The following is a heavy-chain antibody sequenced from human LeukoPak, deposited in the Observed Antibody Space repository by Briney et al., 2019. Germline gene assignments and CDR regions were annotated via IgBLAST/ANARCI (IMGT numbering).Heavy chain of an antibody. J-gene: IGHJ5*02. V-gene: IGHV4-39*07. CDR2: ISDSGST. CDR3: ARGIIGAAAGNWFDP. D-gene: IGHD6-13*01. Sequence: SETLSLTCTVSGGSISSRSYYWGWIRQPPGKGLEWIGKISDSGSTNYNPSLKSRVTISVDTSKNQFSLKLSFVTAADTAVYYCARGIIGAAAGNWFDPWGQGTLVTVSS. CDR1: GGSISSRSYY.